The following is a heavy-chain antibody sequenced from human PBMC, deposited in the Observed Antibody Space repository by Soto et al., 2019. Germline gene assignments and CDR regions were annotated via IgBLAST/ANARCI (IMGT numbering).Heavy chain of an antibody. D-gene: IGHD4-4*01. J-gene: IGHJ4*02. V-gene: IGHV4-59*01. CDR1: GGSISSYY. Sequence: LSLTCTVCGGSISSYYWSWIRQPPGKGLEWIGYIYYSGSTNYNPSLKSRVTISVDTSKNQFSLKLSSVTAADTAVYYCARQDNYRDSFAYWGQGTLVTVSS. CDR3: ARQDNYRDSFAY. CDR2: IYYSGST.